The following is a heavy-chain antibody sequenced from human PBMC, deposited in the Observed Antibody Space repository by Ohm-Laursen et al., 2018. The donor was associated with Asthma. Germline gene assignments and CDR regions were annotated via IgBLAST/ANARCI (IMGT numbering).Heavy chain of an antibody. CDR2: INHSGST. CDR1: GGSFSGYY. Sequence: SQTLSLTCVVYGGSFSGYYWSWIRQPPGKGLEWIGEINHSGSTNYNPSLKSRVTISVDTSKNQFSLKLSSVTAADTAVYYCASRYDSSGYYRESYYFDYWGQGTLVTVSS. V-gene: IGHV4-34*01. J-gene: IGHJ4*02. CDR3: ASRYDSSGYYRESYYFDY. D-gene: IGHD3-22*01.